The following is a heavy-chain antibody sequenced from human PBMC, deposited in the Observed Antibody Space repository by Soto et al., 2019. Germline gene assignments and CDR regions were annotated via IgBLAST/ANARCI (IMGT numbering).Heavy chain of an antibody. J-gene: IGHJ5*02. V-gene: IGHV1-3*01. Sequence: ASVKVSCKASGYTFTSYAMHWVRQAPGQRLEWMGWINAGNGNTKYSQKFQGRVTITRDTSASTAYMELSSLRSEDTAVYYCAREVLRDIVVVPAAMPVNWFDPRGQGTLVTVSS. CDR3: AREVLRDIVVVPAAMPVNWFDP. D-gene: IGHD2-2*01. CDR1: GYTFTSYA. CDR2: INAGNGNT.